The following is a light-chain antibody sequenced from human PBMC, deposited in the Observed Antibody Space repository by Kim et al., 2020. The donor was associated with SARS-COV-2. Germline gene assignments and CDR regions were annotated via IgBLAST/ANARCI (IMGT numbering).Light chain of an antibody. Sequence: SYELTQPPSVSVSPGQTASITCSGDKVGDKYACWYQQKPGQSPVLVIYQDSKRLSGIPERFSGSNSGNTDTLTISGTQAMDEADYYCQAWDSSTWVLGGG. V-gene: IGLV3-1*01. CDR1: KVGDKY. CDR3: QAWDSSTWV. J-gene: IGLJ3*02. CDR2: QDS.